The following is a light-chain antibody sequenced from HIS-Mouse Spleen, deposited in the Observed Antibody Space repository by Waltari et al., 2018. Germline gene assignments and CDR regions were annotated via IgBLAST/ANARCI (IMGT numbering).Light chain of an antibody. Sequence: QLVLTQSPSASASLGASVKLTCTLSSGHSSYAISSPPPQPAKGPRYLMKLNSDGSHSKGDGIPDRFSGSSSGAERYLTISSLQSEDEADYYCQTWGTGIRWVFGGGTKLTVL. J-gene: IGLJ3*02. CDR2: LNSDGSH. V-gene: IGLV4-69*01. CDR1: SGHSSYA. CDR3: QTWGTGIRWV.